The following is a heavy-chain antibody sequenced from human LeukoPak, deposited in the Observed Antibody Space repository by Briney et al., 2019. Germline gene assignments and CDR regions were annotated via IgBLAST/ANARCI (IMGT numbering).Heavy chain of an antibody. Sequence: PGGSLRLSCAASGFTFSSYGMHWVRQAPGKGLEWVAVISYDGSNKYYADSVKGRFTISRDNSKNTLYLQMNSLRAEDTAVYYCAKAGNGNSGSYYLDYWGQGTLVTVSS. J-gene: IGHJ4*02. D-gene: IGHD1-26*01. CDR3: AKAGNGNSGSYYLDY. CDR1: GFTFSSYG. V-gene: IGHV3-30*18. CDR2: ISYDGSNK.